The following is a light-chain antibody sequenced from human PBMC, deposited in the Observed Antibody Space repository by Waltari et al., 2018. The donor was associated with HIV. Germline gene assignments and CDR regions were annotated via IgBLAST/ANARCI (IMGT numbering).Light chain of an antibody. V-gene: IGLV3-21*04. Sequence: SYVLTQPPSVSVAPGKTARITCGGNNIGSKSVHWYQQKPGPAPVLVISDDSDRPSGIAERVAGSNSGNTATLTISRVEAGDEADYYCQVWDTNSHHPGVFGGGTKLTVL. CDR1: NIGSKS. CDR2: DDS. CDR3: QVWDTNSHHPGV. J-gene: IGLJ3*02.